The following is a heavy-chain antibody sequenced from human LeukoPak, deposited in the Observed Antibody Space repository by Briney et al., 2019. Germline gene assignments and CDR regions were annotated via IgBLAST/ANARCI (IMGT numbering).Heavy chain of an antibody. D-gene: IGHD6-19*01. J-gene: IGHJ4*02. V-gene: IGHV3-30-3*01. Sequence: PGGSLRLSCAASGFTFSSHAMHWVRQAPGKGLEWVAVISYDGSNKYYADSVKGRFTISRDNSKNTLYLQMNSLRAEDTAVYYCARGDSSGWYYFDYWGQGTLVTVSS. CDR3: ARGDSSGWYYFDY. CDR2: ISYDGSNK. CDR1: GFTFSSHA.